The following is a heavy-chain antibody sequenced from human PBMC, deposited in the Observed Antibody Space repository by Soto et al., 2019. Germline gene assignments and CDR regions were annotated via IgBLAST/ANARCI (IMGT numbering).Heavy chain of an antibody. CDR1: GYTLNEVA. CDR2: FDPDEAET. CDR3: TTYHGDYNFDH. V-gene: IGHV1-24*01. Sequence: QVQLVQSGAEVKKPGASVKVSCKVSGYTLNEVAMHWVRQAPGKGLEWLGGFDPDEAETIYAQHFQGRVTMTEDRSTDTVYMELSSLRSEHTALYFCTTYHGDYNFDHWVQGTLVTVSS. D-gene: IGHD4-17*01. J-gene: IGHJ5*02.